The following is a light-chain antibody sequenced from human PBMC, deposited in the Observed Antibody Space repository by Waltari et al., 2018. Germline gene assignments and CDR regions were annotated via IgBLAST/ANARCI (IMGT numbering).Light chain of an antibody. CDR1: SGHSSNI. CDR3: QTGGHGTWV. J-gene: IGLJ3*02. V-gene: IGLV4-69*01. CDR2: VNSDGSH. Sequence: QLVLTQSPSASASLGASVKLTCTLSSGHSSNIIAWVQRQPEKGPRCLMTVNSDGSHTKGDEIPDRFSGSSSGAERYLTISSLQSEDEADYYCQTGGHGTWVFGGGTRPTVL.